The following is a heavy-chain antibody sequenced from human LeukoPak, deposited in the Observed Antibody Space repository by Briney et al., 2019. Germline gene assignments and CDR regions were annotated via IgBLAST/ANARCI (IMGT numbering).Heavy chain of an antibody. Sequence: SETLSLTCTVSGGSISRYYWSWIRQPAGKGLEWIGRIYSSGSTNYNPSLKSRVTMSVDTSKNQFSLKLSSVTAADTAVYYCAREKQWLGIDYWGQGTLVTVSS. CDR2: IYSSGST. D-gene: IGHD6-19*01. V-gene: IGHV4-4*07. J-gene: IGHJ4*02. CDR1: GGSISRYY. CDR3: AREKQWLGIDY.